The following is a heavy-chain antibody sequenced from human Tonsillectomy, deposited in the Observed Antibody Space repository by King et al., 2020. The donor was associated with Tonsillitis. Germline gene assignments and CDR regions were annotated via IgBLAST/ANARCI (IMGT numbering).Heavy chain of an antibody. J-gene: IGHJ6*02. CDR1: GYRFTSYW. CDR2: IYPGDSDS. Sequence: VQLVESGAEVKKPGESLKISCKGSGYRFTSYWIGWVRQMPGKGLEWMGIIYPGDSDSTYSPSFQGQVTISVDKSISTAYLQWSSLTASDTAIYYCARRGGPVAGMPNFSMDVWGQGTTVTVSS. V-gene: IGHV5-51*01. CDR3: ARRGGPVAGMPNFSMDV. D-gene: IGHD6-19*01.